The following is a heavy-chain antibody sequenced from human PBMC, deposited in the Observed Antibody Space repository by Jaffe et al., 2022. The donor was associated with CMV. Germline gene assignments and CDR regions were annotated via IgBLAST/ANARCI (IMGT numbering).Heavy chain of an antibody. CDR3: AKGRIPYYDILTQGPYFDY. CDR1: GFTFSSYA. CDR2: ISGSGGST. Sequence: EVQLLESGGGLVQPGGSLRLSCAASGFTFSSYAMSWVRQAPGKGLEWVSAISGSGGSTYYADSVKGRFTISRDNSKNTLYLQMNSLRAEDTAVYYCAKGRIPYYDILTQGPYFDYWGQGTLVTVSS. J-gene: IGHJ4*02. V-gene: IGHV3-23*01. D-gene: IGHD3-9*01.